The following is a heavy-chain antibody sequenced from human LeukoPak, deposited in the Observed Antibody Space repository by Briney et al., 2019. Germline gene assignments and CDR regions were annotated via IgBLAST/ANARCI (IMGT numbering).Heavy chain of an antibody. CDR2: ISAYNGNT. CDR1: GYTFTSYD. CDR3: ARDAVPITIFGVVDY. D-gene: IGHD3-3*01. Sequence: ASVKVSCKASGYTFTSYDINWVRQAPGQGLEWMGWISAYNGNTNYAQKLQGRVTMTTDTSTSTAYMELRSLRSDDTAVYYCARDAVPITIFGVVDYWGQGTLVTVSS. V-gene: IGHV1-18*01. J-gene: IGHJ4*02.